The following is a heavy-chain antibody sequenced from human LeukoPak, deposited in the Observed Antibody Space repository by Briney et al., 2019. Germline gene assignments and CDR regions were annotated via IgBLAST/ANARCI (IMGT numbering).Heavy chain of an antibody. J-gene: IGHJ4*02. CDR1: GGSISSSSYY. CDR2: IHYSGGT. D-gene: IGHD3-10*01. Sequence: SETLSLTCTLSGGSISSSSYYWGWIRQPPGKGLEWIGNIHYSGGTYYNPSLKSRVTISVDTSKNQFSLKLSSVTAADTAVYYCAGGTYYYGSGSYLGYWGQGTLVTVSS. CDR3: AGGTYYYGSGSYLGY. V-gene: IGHV4-39*07.